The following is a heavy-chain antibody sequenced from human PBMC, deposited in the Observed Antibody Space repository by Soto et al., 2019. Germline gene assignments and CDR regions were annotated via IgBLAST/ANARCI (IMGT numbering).Heavy chain of an antibody. V-gene: IGHV3-53*01. CDR2: IYSGGYT. D-gene: IGHD3-10*01. CDR3: GTDAGGGGY. J-gene: IGHJ4*02. CDR1: GFTVSNNY. Sequence: EVQLVESGGGLIQPGGSLRLSCAVSGFTVSNNYMSWVRQAPGKGLEGVSVIYSGGYTAYGDSVKGRFTISRDNSKNTLYLKINGRGAAHRAWYFWGTDAGGGGYWGQGTLVTVSS.